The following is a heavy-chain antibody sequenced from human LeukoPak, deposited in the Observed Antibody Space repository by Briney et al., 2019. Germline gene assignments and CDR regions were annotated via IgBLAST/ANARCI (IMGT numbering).Heavy chain of an antibody. V-gene: IGHV3-30*18. CDR1: GFTFSGNG. Sequence: GGSLRLSCAASGFTFSGNGMHWVRQAPGKGLNGVAVISYDDSSRNSADSVKGRFTISRDNSKYKLYLQMNSLSAKDTAASYCAKDPTITMIVVVITHFDYWGQGTLVTVSS. CDR3: AKDPTITMIVVVITHFDY. CDR2: ISYDDSSR. J-gene: IGHJ4*02. D-gene: IGHD3-22*01.